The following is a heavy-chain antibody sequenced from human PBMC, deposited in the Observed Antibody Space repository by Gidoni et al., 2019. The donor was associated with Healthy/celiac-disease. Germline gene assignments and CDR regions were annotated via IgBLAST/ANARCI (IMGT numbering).Heavy chain of an antibody. D-gene: IGHD2-21*02. CDR1: GYTFTSYY. CDR2: INPSGGST. Sequence: QVQLVQSGAEVKKPGASVKVSCKASGYTFTSYYMHWVRQAPGQGLEWMGIINPSGGSTSYAQKFQGRVTMTRDTSTSTVYMELSSLRSEDTAVYYCARAIYCGGDCYIPHAYRAFDIWGQGTMVTVSS. CDR3: ARAIYCGGDCYIPHAYRAFDI. J-gene: IGHJ3*02. V-gene: IGHV1-46*01.